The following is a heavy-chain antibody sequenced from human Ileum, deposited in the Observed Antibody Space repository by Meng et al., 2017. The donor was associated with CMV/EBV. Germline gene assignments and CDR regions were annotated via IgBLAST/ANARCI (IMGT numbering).Heavy chain of an antibody. V-gene: IGHV4-4*07. CDR3: ARGSSSWAFDY. J-gene: IGHJ4*02. D-gene: IGHD2-2*01. CDR2: VYSSGST. Sequence: PGLVKPSETLSLTCTVSGGYISGSYCSWIRQPAKKGLEWIGRVYSSGSTDYNPSLPSRVTMLVETSKNQFSLKLSYVTAADTAVYYCARGSSSWAFDYWGQGTLVTVSS. CDR1: GGYISGSY.